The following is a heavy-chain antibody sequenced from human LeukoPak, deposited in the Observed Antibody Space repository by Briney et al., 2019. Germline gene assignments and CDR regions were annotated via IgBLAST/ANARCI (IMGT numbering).Heavy chain of an antibody. Sequence: SETLSLTCTVSGSSVSNHWWIWIRQPAGKGLEWIGRISSRGYTNYNPSLKSRVAMTVDTSKNQFSLKLNSVTAADTAVYYCVRTMTREWGGWYDNDYWGRGTLVTVSS. D-gene: IGHD6-19*01. J-gene: IGHJ4*03. CDR3: VRTMTREWGGWYDNDY. CDR2: ISSRGYT. V-gene: IGHV4-4*07. CDR1: GSSVSNHW.